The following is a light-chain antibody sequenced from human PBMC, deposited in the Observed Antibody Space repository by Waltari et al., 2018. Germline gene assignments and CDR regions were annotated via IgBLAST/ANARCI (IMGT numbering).Light chain of an antibody. CDR1: QSIGRY. CDR3: QNHERLPAT. V-gene: IGKV3-20*01. CDR2: GAS. Sequence: EVVLTQSPGTLSLSPGETAPPSCRASQSIGRYLIWYQQKSGQAPRLLIYGASTRATGIPDRFSGSGSGTDFSLTISRLEAEDFAVYYCQNHERLPATFGQGTKVEMK. J-gene: IGKJ1*01.